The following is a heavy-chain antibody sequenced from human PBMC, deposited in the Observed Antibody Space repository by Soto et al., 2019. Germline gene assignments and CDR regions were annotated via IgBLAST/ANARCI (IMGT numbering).Heavy chain of an antibody. CDR3: ARQARTVNRDPYCYGMDV. J-gene: IGHJ6*02. Sequence: QLQLQESGPGLMKPSETLSLTCTVSGGSISSSSFYWGWIRQPPGKGLEGVGSVYPGGSTYYNPSLESRVTISVDTSKNQFSLRLSSVTAADTAMYYCARQARTVNRDPYCYGMDVWGQGTTVTVSS. CDR2: VYPGGST. V-gene: IGHV4-39*01. D-gene: IGHD3-10*01. CDR1: GGSISSSSFY.